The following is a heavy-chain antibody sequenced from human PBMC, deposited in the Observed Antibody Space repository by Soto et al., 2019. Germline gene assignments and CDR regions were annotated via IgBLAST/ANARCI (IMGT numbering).Heavy chain of an antibody. J-gene: IGHJ4*02. CDR3: ARKTYYYDSSGYLDY. V-gene: IGHV1-69*12. D-gene: IGHD3-22*01. CDR2: IIPIFGTA. CDR1: GGTFSSYA. Sequence: QVQLVQSGAEVKKPGSSVKVSCKASGGTFSSYAISWVRQAPGQGREWMGGIIPIFGTANYAQKFQGRVKITADESTSTAYMELSSLRSEDTAVYYCARKTYYYDSSGYLDYWGQGTLVTVSS.